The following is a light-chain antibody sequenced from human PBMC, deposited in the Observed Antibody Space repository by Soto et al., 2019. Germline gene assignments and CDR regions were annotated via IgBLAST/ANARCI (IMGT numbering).Light chain of an antibody. CDR2: EGS. V-gene: IGLV2-23*01. Sequence: QSALTQPASVSGSPVQSITISCTGTSSDVGRYNLVSWYQQHPVKAPKLMMYEGSKRPSGVSNRFSGSESGNTASLSISGRQAEDYADYYCCSYAGSSTSVVFGGGTTLTVL. CDR1: SSDVGRYNL. CDR3: CSYAGSSTSVV. J-gene: IGLJ2*01.